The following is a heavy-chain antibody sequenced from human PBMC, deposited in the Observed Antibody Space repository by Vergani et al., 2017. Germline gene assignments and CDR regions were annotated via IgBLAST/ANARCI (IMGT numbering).Heavy chain of an antibody. J-gene: IGHJ3*02. Sequence: EVQLVESGGGLVQPGGSLRLSCAASGFTFSSYSMNWVRQAPGKGLEWVSYISSSSSTIYYADSVKCRFTISRDNAKNSLYLQMNSLRAEDTAVYYCARDWSIAAAGSAFDIWGQGTMVTVSS. V-gene: IGHV3-48*01. D-gene: IGHD6-13*01. CDR2: ISSSSSTI. CDR3: ARDWSIAAAGSAFDI. CDR1: GFTFSSYS.